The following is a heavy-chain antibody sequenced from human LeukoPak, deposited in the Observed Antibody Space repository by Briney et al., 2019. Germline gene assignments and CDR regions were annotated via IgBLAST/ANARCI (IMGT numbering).Heavy chain of an antibody. Sequence: LTGGSLRLACAASGFTFSTYTMNWVRQAPGKGLEWVSYIGGSSSLIYYADSVKGRFTISRDNAKKSLYLQMDSLRAEDTAVYYCARERDPDYIVVVVAATHDAFDIWGQGTMVTVSS. CDR1: GFTFSTYT. D-gene: IGHD2-15*01. CDR3: ARERDPDYIVVVVAATHDAFDI. V-gene: IGHV3-48*01. CDR2: IGGSSSLI. J-gene: IGHJ3*02.